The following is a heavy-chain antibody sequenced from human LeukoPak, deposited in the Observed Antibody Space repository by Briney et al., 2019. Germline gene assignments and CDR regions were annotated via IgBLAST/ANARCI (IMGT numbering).Heavy chain of an antibody. V-gene: IGHV1-18*01. J-gene: IGHJ4*02. Sequence: ASVKVSCKASGYTFTSYGISWVRQAPGQGLEWMGWISVYNGNTNYAQKFQGRVTMTTDTSTSTAYMELRSLRSDDTAVYYCARDHQVMGVAVAGSLFDYWGQGTLVTVSS. D-gene: IGHD6-19*01. CDR2: ISVYNGNT. CDR1: GYTFTSYG. CDR3: ARDHQVMGVAVAGSLFDY.